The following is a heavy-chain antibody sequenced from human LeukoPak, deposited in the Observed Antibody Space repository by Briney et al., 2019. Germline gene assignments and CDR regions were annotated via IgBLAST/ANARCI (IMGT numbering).Heavy chain of an antibody. J-gene: IGHJ5*02. Sequence: PSETLSLTCAVYGGSFSGYYWSWIRQPPGKGLEWIGEINHSGSTNYNPSLKSRVTISVDTSKNQFSLKLSSVTAADTAVYYCARYHLNGGQYGSGSYLLRGSPNWFDPWGQGTLVTVSS. CDR2: INHSGST. D-gene: IGHD3-10*01. CDR1: GGSFSGYY. V-gene: IGHV4-34*01. CDR3: ARYHLNGGQYGSGSYLLRGSPNWFDP.